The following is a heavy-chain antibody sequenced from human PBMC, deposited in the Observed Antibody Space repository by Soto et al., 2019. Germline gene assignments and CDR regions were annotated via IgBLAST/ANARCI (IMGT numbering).Heavy chain of an antibody. CDR3: ALLYSAYQSVDF. D-gene: IGHD1-26*01. V-gene: IGHV1-3*01. CDR2: ITAGNGDT. Sequence: ASVKVSFKASGYTFTRSVIYWVRQAPGQRLEWMGWITAGNGDTGYSQKFQGRVTITRDTSASTAYMELSSLESEDTAVYYCALLYSAYQSVDFWGQGTLVTVSS. J-gene: IGHJ4*02. CDR1: GYTFTRSV.